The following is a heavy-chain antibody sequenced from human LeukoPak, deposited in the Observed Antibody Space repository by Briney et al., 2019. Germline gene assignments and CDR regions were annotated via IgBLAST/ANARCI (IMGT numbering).Heavy chain of an antibody. D-gene: IGHD3-3*01. Sequence: PSETLSLTCSVSDGSISSRYWTWIRQPPGKGLEWIGYVYNRGSTDYNPSLKSRVTISVNTSKNQFSLRLNSVTAADKTLECSARCWAAWGGYPPHASDIWGQGTLVTVSS. CDR1: DGSISSRY. V-gene: IGHV4-59*11. CDR3: ARCWAAWGGYPPHASDI. CDR2: VYNRGST. J-gene: IGHJ3*02.